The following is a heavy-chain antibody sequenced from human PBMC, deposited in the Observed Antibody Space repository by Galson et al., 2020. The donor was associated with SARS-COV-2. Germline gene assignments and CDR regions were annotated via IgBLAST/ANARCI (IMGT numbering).Heavy chain of an antibody. CDR2: ISSSSSYI. CDR3: ARDLKSVLRFLEWLPYYFDY. CDR1: GFTFSSYS. D-gene: IGHD3-3*01. V-gene: IGHV3-21*01. J-gene: IGHJ4*02. Sequence: GESLKISCAASGFTFSSYSMNWVRQAPGKGLEWVSSISSSSSYIYYADSVKGRFTISRDNAKNSLYLQMNSLRAEETAVYYCARDLKSVLRFLEWLPYYFDYWGQGTLVTVSS.